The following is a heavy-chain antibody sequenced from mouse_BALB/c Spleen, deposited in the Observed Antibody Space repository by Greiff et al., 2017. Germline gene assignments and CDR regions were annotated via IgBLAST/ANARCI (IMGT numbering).Heavy chain of an antibody. CDR3: AREGATGDY. Sequence: VQLKESGAELARPGASVKLSCKASGYTFTSYWMQWVKQRPGQGLEWIGAIYPGDGDTRYTQKFKGKATLTADKSSSTAYMQLSSLASEDSAVYYCAREGATGDYWGQGTTLTVSS. V-gene: IGHV1-87*01. D-gene: IGHD6-1*01. J-gene: IGHJ2*01. CDR2: IYPGDGDT. CDR1: GYTFTSYW.